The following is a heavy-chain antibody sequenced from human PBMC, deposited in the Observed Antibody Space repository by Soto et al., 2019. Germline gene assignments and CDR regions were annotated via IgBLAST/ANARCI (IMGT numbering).Heavy chain of an antibody. Sequence: QVQLQESGPGLVEPSETLSLTCTVSGGSISSYYWSWIRQPPGKGLEWIGYIYYSGSTNYNRSLNTRATISVDTSKNRFSLNLSSVTAADTAVYYCAREVNSGSYSNAFDIWGQGTMVTVAS. V-gene: IGHV4-59*01. CDR2: IYYSGST. J-gene: IGHJ3*02. CDR3: AREVNSGSYSNAFDI. CDR1: GGSISSYY. D-gene: IGHD1-26*01.